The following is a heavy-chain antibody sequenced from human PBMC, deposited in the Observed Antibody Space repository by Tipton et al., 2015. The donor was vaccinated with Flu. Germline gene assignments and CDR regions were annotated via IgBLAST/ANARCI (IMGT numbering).Heavy chain of an antibody. Sequence: LRLSCTVSGGSISSGGYYWSWIRQHPGKGLEWIGYIYYSGSTYYNPSLKSRVTISVDTSKNQFSLKLSSVTAADTAVYYCASTITPNDAFDIWGQGKMVTVSS. J-gene: IGHJ3*02. CDR3: ASTITPNDAFDI. CDR1: GGSISSGGYY. CDR2: IYYSGST. D-gene: IGHD5-12*01. V-gene: IGHV4-31*02.